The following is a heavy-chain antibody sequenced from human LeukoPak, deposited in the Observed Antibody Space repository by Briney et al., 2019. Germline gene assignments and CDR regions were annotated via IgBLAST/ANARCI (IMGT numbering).Heavy chain of an antibody. D-gene: IGHD3-22*01. CDR2: ISGSGGST. V-gene: IGHV3-23*01. Sequence: PGGSPRLSCAASGFTFSSYAMSWVRQAPGKGLEWVSAISGSGGSTYYADSVKGRFTISRDNSKNTLYLQMNSLRAEDTAVYYCAKSPNYYDSSGYFDYWGQGTLVTVSS. J-gene: IGHJ4*02. CDR1: GFTFSSYA. CDR3: AKSPNYYDSSGYFDY.